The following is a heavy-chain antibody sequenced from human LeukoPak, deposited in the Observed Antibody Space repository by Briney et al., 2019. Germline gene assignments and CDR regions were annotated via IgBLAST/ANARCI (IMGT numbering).Heavy chain of an antibody. Sequence: ASVKVSCKASGYTFTSNGISWVRQAPGQGLEWMGWISAYNGNTNYAQKLQGRVTMTTDTSTSTAYMELRSLRSDDTAVYYCARGGQITGTTDDAFDIWGQGTMVTVSS. V-gene: IGHV1-18*01. CDR3: ARGGQITGTTDDAFDI. J-gene: IGHJ3*02. CDR1: GYTFTSNG. CDR2: ISAYNGNT. D-gene: IGHD1-7*01.